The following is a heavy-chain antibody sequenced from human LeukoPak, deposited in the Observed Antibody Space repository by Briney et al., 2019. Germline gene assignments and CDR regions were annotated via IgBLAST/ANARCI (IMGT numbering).Heavy chain of an antibody. CDR1: GFTFSSYS. J-gene: IGHJ4*02. V-gene: IGHV3-21*01. D-gene: IGHD3-3*02. CDR3: ARDLFSGY. Sequence: GGSLRLSCAASGFTFSSYSMNWVRQAPGKGLEWASSISSSSGYIYYADSVKGRFTISRDNAKNSLYLQMNSLRAEDTAVYYCARDLFSGYWGQGTLVTVSS. CDR2: ISSSSGYI.